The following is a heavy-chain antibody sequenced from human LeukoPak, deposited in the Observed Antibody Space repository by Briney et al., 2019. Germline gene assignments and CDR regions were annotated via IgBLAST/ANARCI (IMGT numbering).Heavy chain of an antibody. D-gene: IGHD2-2*01. Sequence: GGSLRLSCAASGFTFSSYAMSWVRQAPGKGLEWDSAISGSGGSTYYADPVKGRFTISRDNSKNTLYLQMNSLRAEDTAVYYCAKALGYCSSTSCQQIDYWGQGTLVTVSS. CDR2: ISGSGGST. CDR1: GFTFSSYA. CDR3: AKALGYCSSTSCQQIDY. V-gene: IGHV3-23*01. J-gene: IGHJ4*02.